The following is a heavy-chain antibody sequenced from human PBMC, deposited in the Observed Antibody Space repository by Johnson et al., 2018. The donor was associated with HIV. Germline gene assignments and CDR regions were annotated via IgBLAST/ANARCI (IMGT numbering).Heavy chain of an antibody. CDR2: IKWNGGNT. V-gene: IGHV3-20*04. D-gene: IGHD5-18*01. Sequence: VQLVESGGGLKQPGGSLRLSCAASGFTFSSYDMHWVRQAPGKGLEWVSGIKWNGGNTGYADSVRGRFTISRDNAKNSLYLQMNSLRAEDTALYYCTTDKQLWLTVDIWGQGTMVTVSS. J-gene: IGHJ3*02. CDR1: GFTFSSYD. CDR3: TTDKQLWLTVDI.